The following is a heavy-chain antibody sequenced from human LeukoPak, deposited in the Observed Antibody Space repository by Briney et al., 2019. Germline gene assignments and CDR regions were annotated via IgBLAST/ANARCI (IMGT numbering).Heavy chain of an antibody. CDR2: IYYSGST. Sequence: SETLSLTCTVPGGSISSGGYYWSWIRQHPGKGLEWIGYIYYSGSTYYNPSLKSRVTISVDTSKNQFSLKLSSVTAADTAVYYCARGLRDYYDSSGGLDYWGQGTLVTVSS. V-gene: IGHV4-31*03. CDR3: ARGLRDYYDSSGGLDY. D-gene: IGHD3-22*01. J-gene: IGHJ4*02. CDR1: GGSISSGGYY.